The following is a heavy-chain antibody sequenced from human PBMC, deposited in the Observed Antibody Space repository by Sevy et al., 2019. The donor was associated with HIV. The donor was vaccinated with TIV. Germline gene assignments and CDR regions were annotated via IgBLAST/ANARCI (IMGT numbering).Heavy chain of an antibody. CDR1: GFTFSSYD. Sequence: GGSLRLSCAASGFTFSSYDMSWVRQAPGKGLEWVSVISGSGVSTYYADSVKGRFTISRDNSKNTQYLQLNSLRAEDTAVYYCAKSMGGFDAFDIWGQGTMVTVSS. V-gene: IGHV3-23*01. J-gene: IGHJ3*02. CDR2: ISGSGVST. CDR3: AKSMGGFDAFDI. D-gene: IGHD6-25*01.